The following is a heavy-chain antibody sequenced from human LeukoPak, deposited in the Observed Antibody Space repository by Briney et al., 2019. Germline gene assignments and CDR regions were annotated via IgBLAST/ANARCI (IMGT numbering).Heavy chain of an antibody. V-gene: IGHV4-30-4*01. J-gene: IGHJ4*02. CDR2: IYYSVST. D-gene: IGHD5-18*01. CDR3: ARAVQGYGYYFDY. Sequence: SETLSLTCTVSGGSISSGDYYWSCIHQPPGKGLEWIVYIYYSVSTYYNPFLKSRVTISVDTSKNQFSLKLSSVTAADTAVYYCARAVQGYGYYFDYWGQGTLVTVSS. CDR1: GGSISSGDYY.